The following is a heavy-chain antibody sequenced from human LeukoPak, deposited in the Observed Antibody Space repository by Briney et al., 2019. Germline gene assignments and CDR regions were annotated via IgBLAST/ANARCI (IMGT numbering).Heavy chain of an antibody. CDR1: GLTASDNF. J-gene: IGHJ4*02. D-gene: IGHD6-6*01. CDR2: IYDDGST. CDR3: ASKYGSSSGADY. V-gene: IGHV3-53*01. Sequence: GGSLRLSCAASGLTASDNFMNWVRQAPGKGLEWVSIIYDDGSTYYADSVKGRFTLSRDNSKNTLYLQMNSLRAEDTAVYYCASKYGSSSGADYWGQGTLVTVSS.